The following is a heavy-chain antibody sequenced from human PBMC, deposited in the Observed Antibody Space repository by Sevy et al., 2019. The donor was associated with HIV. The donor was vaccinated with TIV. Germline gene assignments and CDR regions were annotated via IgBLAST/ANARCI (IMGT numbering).Heavy chain of an antibody. CDR1: GFTFSSYA. Sequence: GGSLRLSCAASGFTFSSYAMSWVRQAPGKGLEWVSTFSFGCGKINYADSVKGRFTISSDNSKNTLYLQMHSLRAEDTAVYYCAREGCSKPHDYWGQGTLVTVSS. D-gene: IGHD3-10*02. V-gene: IGHV3-23*01. CDR3: AREGCSKPHDY. CDR2: FSFGCGKI. J-gene: IGHJ4*02.